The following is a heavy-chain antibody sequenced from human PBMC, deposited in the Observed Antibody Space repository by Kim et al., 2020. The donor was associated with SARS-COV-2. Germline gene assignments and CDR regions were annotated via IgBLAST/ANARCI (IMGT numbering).Heavy chain of an antibody. J-gene: IGHJ3*02. CDR2: IWNDGTTT. Sequence: GGSLRLSCAASAFTFSVYGMHWVRQAPGKGLEWVAVIWNDGTTTSYADSVKGRFTISRDNSKNTLYPQMNSLRAEDTAVYYCATDRGGAPFDMWGQGTLVSLSS. CDR3: ATDRGGAPFDM. V-gene: IGHV3-33*01. D-gene: IGHD3-16*01. CDR1: AFTFSVYG.